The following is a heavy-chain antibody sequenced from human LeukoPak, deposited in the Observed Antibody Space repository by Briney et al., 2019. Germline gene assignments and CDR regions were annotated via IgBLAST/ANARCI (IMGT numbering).Heavy chain of an antibody. V-gene: IGHV5-51*01. CDR2: IYPGDSDT. CDR1: GYSFTSYW. Sequence: GESLKISCKGSGYSFTSYWIGWVRQMPGKGLEWMGIIYPGDSDTRYSPSFQGQVTISADKSISTAYLQWSSLKASDTAMYYCARHSYYYGSGSYPVSDYWGQGTLVTVSS. J-gene: IGHJ4*02. D-gene: IGHD3-10*01. CDR3: ARHSYYYGSGSYPVSDY.